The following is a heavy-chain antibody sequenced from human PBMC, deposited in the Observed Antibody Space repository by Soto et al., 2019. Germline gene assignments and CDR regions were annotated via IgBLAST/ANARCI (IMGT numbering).Heavy chain of an antibody. J-gene: IGHJ3*02. D-gene: IGHD3-22*01. CDR3: ARTYDGSGPNSGGYAFHI. Sequence: SETLSLTCTVSGGSISSSSYYWGWIRQPPGKGLEWIGSIYYSGSTYYNPSLKSRVTISVDTSKNQFSLKLSSVTAADTAVYYCARTYDGSGPNSGGYAFHIWRQGTMVT. CDR1: GGSISSSSYY. CDR2: IYYSGST. V-gene: IGHV4-39*01.